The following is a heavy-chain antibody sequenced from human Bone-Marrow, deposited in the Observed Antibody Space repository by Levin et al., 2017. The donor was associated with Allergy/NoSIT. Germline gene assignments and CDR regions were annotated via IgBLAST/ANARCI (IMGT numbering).Heavy chain of an antibody. V-gene: IGHV1-18*01. CDR2: ISAYNGNT. CDR1: GYTFTSYG. CDR3: ARVGGRVTLRFLEWLLRKRDYDYDGMDV. J-gene: IGHJ6*02. D-gene: IGHD3-3*01. Sequence: GESLKISCKASGYTFTSYGISWVRQAPGQGLEWMGWISAYNGNTNYAQKLQGRVTMTTDTSTSTAYMELRSLRSDDTAVYYCARVGGRVTLRFLEWLLRKRDYDYDGMDVWGQGTTVTVSS.